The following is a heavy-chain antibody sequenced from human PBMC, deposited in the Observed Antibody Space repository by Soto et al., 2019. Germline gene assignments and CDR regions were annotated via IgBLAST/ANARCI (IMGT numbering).Heavy chain of an antibody. CDR1: GYTFTNNW. CDR2: IFPGDSNT. CDR3: AGKPAGRFDY. Sequence: PGESLKSSCKVSGYTFTNNWIGCVRHTHGKGLEWMGLIFPGDSNTRYSPSFQGQVTTSVDKSIGTAYLQWNTLKASDSVIYYGAGKPAGRFDYWGQGTQVTVSS. V-gene: IGHV5-51*01. J-gene: IGHJ4*02.